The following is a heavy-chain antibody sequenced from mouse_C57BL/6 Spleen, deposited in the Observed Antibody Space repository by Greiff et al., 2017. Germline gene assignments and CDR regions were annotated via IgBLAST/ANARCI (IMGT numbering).Heavy chain of an antibody. CDR3: APICYEYDGFAY. Sequence: QVQLQQSGAELARPGASVKMSCKASGYTFTSYTMHWVKQRPGQGLEWIGYINPSSGYTKYNQKFKDKATLTADKSSSTAYVQLSSLTSEDSAVYYCAPICYEYDGFAYWGQGTLVTVSA. V-gene: IGHV1-4*01. J-gene: IGHJ3*01. CDR1: GYTFTSYT. CDR2: INPSSGYT. D-gene: IGHD2-4*01.